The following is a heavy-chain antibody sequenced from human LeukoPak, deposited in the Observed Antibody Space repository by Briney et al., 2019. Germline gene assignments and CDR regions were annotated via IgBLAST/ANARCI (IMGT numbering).Heavy chain of an antibody. CDR2: IYYSGST. Sequence: SETLSLTCTVSGGSISSSSYYWGWIRQPPGKGLEWIGSIYYSGSTYYNPSLKRRVTISVDTSKNQFSLKLSSVTAADTAVYYCARFTGITGTTGAYWGQGTLVTVSS. V-gene: IGHV4-39*07. J-gene: IGHJ4*02. D-gene: IGHD1-20*01. CDR1: GGSISSSSYY. CDR3: ARFTGITGTTGAY.